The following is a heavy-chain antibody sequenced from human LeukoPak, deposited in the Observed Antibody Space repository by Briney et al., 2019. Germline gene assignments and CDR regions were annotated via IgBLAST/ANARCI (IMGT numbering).Heavy chain of an antibody. Sequence: GGSLRFSCTASGFTFSNYAMNWVRRAPGNGLEWVSAISGSGSNTYYADSVKDRFTISRDNSKNTLYLQMHSLRAKDTAVYYCAKSQREACCYGMDVGGQGTTAIV. CDR2: ISGSGSNT. V-gene: IGHV3-23*01. J-gene: IGHJ6*02. D-gene: IGHD1-26*01. CDR3: AKSQREACCYGMDV. CDR1: GFTFSNYA.